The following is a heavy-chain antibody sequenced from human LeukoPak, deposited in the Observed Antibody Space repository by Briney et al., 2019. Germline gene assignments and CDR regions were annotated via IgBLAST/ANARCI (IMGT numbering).Heavy chain of an antibody. J-gene: IGHJ4*02. CDR3: ARESGFWSGYLTGGWPYYFDY. D-gene: IGHD3-3*01. CDR1: GGSISSYY. CDR2: IYTSGRT. V-gene: IGHV4-4*07. Sequence: SETLSLTCTVSGGSISSYYWSWIRQPAGKGLEWIGRIYTSGRTNYNPSLKSRVTMSVDTSKNQFSLKLSSVTAADTAVYYCARESGFWSGYLTGGWPYYFDYWGQGTLVTVSP.